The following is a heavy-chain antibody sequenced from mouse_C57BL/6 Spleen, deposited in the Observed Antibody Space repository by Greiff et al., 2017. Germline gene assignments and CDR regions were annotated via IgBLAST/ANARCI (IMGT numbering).Heavy chain of an antibody. CDR2: IHPNSGST. D-gene: IGHD2-1*01. J-gene: IGHJ1*03. CDR1: GYTFTSYW. Sequence: QVQLQQPGAELVKPGASVKLSCKASGYTFTSYWMHWVKQRPGQGLEWIGMIHPNSGSTNYNEKFKSKATLTVDTSSSTAYMQLSSLTSEDSAVYSCARGDYGNYGWYFDVWGTGTTVTVSS. CDR3: ARGDYGNYGWYFDV. V-gene: IGHV1-64*01.